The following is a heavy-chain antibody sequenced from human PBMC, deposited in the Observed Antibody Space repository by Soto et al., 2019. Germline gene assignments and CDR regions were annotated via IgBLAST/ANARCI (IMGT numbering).Heavy chain of an antibody. CDR2: IYSGGST. Sequence: EVQLVETGGGLIQPGGSLRLSCAASGFTVSSHYMSWVRQAPGKGLEWDSVIYSGGSTYYADSVKGRFTISRDNSKNTQYIQMNSLRAEDTAVYYCARDHYYDSSGYYYYYYGMDVWGQGTTFTVSS. V-gene: IGHV3-53*02. CDR3: ARDHYYDSSGYYYYYYGMDV. J-gene: IGHJ6*02. CDR1: GFTVSSHY. D-gene: IGHD3-22*01.